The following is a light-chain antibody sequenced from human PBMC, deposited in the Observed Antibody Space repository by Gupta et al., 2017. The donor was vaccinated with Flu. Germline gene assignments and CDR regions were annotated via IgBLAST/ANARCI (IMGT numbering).Light chain of an antibody. CDR1: ALPKQY. CDR3: QSADSSGTYYV. J-gene: IGLJ1*01. V-gene: IGLV3-25*02. Sequence: SYELTQPPSVSVSPGQTARITCSGDALPKQYAYWYQQKPGQAPVLVIYKDSERPSGIPKRFSGSSSGTTVTLTIXGXQAEDEXDYYCQSADSSGTYYVFGTGTKVTVL. CDR2: KDS.